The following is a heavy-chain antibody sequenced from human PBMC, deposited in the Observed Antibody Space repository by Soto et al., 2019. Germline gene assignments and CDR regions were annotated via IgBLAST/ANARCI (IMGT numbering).Heavy chain of an antibody. V-gene: IGHV3-30*18. J-gene: IGHJ4*02. CDR1: GFTFSSYG. CDR3: AKTSPGGGVVIDFDY. CDR2: ISYDGSNK. D-gene: IGHD3-3*01. Sequence: GGSLRLSCAASGFTFSSYGMHWVRQAPGKGLEWVAVISYDGSNKYYADSVKGRFTISRDNSKNTLYLQMNSLRAEDTAVYYCAKTSPGGGVVIDFDYWGQGTLVTVSS.